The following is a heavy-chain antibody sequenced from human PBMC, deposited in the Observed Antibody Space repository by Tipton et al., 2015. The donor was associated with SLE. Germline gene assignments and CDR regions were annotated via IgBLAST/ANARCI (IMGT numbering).Heavy chain of an antibody. CDR1: GDSIISNNY. CDR2: MWHIGTT. D-gene: IGHD1-26*01. J-gene: IGHJ4*02. Sequence: SLRLSCAVSGDSIISNNYWSWVRQPPGKGPEWIGEMWHIGTTNYNPSLSGRVTISIDKSKNQFSLKVYSVTAADTAVYYCAARRVGATSVGKSPFDHWGQGTLVTVSS. V-gene: IGHV4-4*02. CDR3: AARRVGATSVGKSPFDH.